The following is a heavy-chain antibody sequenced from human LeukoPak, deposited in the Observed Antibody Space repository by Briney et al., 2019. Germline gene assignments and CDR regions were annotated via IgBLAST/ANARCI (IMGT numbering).Heavy chain of an antibody. D-gene: IGHD5-18*01. CDR3: ARPDTGMMMDYFHYGMHV. J-gene: IGHJ6*02. Sequence: HGESLQISCQGSGYSFTSYWISWVRQMPGKGLEWMGRIDPSDSYTNYSPSFQGHVTISADKSISTAYLQWSSLKASDTAMYYCARPDTGMMMDYFHYGMHVWGQGTTVTVSS. CDR2: IDPSDSYT. V-gene: IGHV5-10-1*01. CDR1: GYSFTSYW.